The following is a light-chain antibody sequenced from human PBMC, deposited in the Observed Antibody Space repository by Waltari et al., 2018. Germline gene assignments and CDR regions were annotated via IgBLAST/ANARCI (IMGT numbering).Light chain of an antibody. CDR2: GAS. V-gene: IGKV3-15*01. CDR1: QSVGSA. J-gene: IGKJ1*01. CDR3: QQYNDWPWT. Sequence: EILMTQSPATLSVSPGERGTLSYRASQSVGSAVAWYQQKPGQAPRLLISGASIRATGIPVRFSGSGSGTEFTLTISSLQSEDFAVYFCQQYNDWPWTFGQGT.